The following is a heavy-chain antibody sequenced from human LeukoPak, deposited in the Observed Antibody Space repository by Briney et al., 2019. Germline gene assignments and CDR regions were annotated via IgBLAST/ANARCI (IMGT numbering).Heavy chain of an antibody. CDR2: IYHSGST. V-gene: IGHV4-38-2*02. J-gene: IGHJ6*03. D-gene: IGHD3-9*01. Sequence: SETLSLTCTVSGGSISSGYYWGWIRQPPGKGLEWIGSIYHSGSTYYNPSLKSRVTISVDTSKNQFSLKLSSVTAADTAVYYCASRLRYFDWLFPYKDVWGKGTTVTVSS. CDR3: ASRLRYFDWLFPYKDV. CDR1: GGSISSGYY.